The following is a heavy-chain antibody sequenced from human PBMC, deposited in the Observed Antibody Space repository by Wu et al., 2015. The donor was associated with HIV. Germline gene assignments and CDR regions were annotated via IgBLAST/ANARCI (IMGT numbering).Heavy chain of an antibody. J-gene: IGHJ6*02. CDR1: GDSFSNSA. CDR2: IVPSLGTS. D-gene: IGHD6-13*01. V-gene: IGHV1-69*13. CDR3: ARRNSSLVGTVYQYYGMDV. Sequence: QVQLVQSGAEVKKPGSSVKVSCKAPGDSFSNSAIIWVRQAPGQGLEWMGGIVPSLGTSDHAETFQDRITITADGSTRSSYMELNSLRSEDTAKYYCARRNSSLVGTVYQYYGMDVWGQGTTVTVPS.